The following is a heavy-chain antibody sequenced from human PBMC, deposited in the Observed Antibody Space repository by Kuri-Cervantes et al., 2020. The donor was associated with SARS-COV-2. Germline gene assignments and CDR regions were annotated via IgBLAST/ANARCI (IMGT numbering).Heavy chain of an antibody. V-gene: IGHV1-46*01. CDR2: IHPSDDST. J-gene: IGHJ4*02. Sequence: ASVKVSCKASGYTFTNYYIHWVRQAPGQGLEWMGIIHPSDDSTSSPPNFRGRITVTRDTSTSTVYMELSSLRSEDTAVYYCARGRIAVAGWFVDYWGQGTLVTVSS. CDR3: ARGRIAVAGWFVDY. CDR1: GYTFTNYY. D-gene: IGHD6-19*01.